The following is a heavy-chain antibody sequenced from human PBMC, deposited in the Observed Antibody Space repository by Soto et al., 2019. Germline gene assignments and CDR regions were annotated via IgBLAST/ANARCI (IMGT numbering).Heavy chain of an antibody. V-gene: IGHV4-59*01. Sequence: SETLSLTCTVSGGSISSYYWSWIRQPPGKGLEWIGYIYYSGSTNYNPSLKSRVTISVDTSKNQFSLKLSSVTAADTAVYYCARVRFLEWLSTPYYHYGMDVWGQGTTVTVSS. CDR1: GGSISSYY. CDR2: IYYSGST. CDR3: ARVRFLEWLSTPYYHYGMDV. J-gene: IGHJ6*02. D-gene: IGHD3-3*01.